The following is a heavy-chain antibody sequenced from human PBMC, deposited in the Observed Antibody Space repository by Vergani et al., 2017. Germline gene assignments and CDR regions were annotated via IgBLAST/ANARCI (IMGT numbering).Heavy chain of an antibody. CDR3: ARGPSWGMVRGVIRYFDY. Sequence: QVQLQQWGAGLLKPSETLSLTCAVYGGSFSGYYWSWTRQPPGKGLEWIGEINHSGSTNYNPSLKSRVTISVDTSKNQFSLKLSSVTAADTAVYYCARGPSWGMVRGVIRYFDYWGQGTLVTVSS. CDR2: INHSGST. J-gene: IGHJ4*02. V-gene: IGHV4-34*01. CDR1: GGSFSGYY. D-gene: IGHD3-10*01.